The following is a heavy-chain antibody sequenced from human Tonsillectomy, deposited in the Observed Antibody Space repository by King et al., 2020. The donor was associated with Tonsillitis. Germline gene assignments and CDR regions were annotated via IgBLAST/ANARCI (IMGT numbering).Heavy chain of an antibody. Sequence: VQLVESRGGLVKPGGSLRLSCAASGFTFSDYYMSWIRQAPGKGLEWVSYISSSSTYINYAESVKGRFTISRDNAKNSLYLQMNSLRAEDTAVYYCARLWVAGTGWFDPWGQGTLVTVSS. V-gene: IGHV3-11*05. D-gene: IGHD1/OR15-1a*01. J-gene: IGHJ5*02. CDR2: ISSSSTYI. CDR3: ARLWVAGTGWFDP. CDR1: GFTFSDYY.